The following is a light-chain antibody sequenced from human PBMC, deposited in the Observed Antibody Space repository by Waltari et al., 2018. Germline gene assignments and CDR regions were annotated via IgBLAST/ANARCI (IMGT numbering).Light chain of an antibody. CDR3: QQDVSLPAT. Sequence: SCRASQSVSKYLAWYQQKPVQAPRLLSFGASSRATGIPDRFSGSGSVTDLSLTISRGEPEDFAVYYCQQDVSLPATFGQGTKGEIE. J-gene: IGKJ1*01. CDR2: GAS. V-gene: IGKV3-20*01. CDR1: QSVSKY.